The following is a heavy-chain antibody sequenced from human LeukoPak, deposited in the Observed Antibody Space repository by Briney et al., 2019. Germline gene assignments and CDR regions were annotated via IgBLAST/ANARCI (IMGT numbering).Heavy chain of an antibody. CDR3: ARDAPYSSSYCPFDY. D-gene: IGHD6-6*01. CDR2: ISSSGSTI. V-gene: IGHV3-11*04. J-gene: IGHJ4*02. CDR1: GFTFSDYY. Sequence: PGGSLRLSCAASGFTFSDYYMSWIRQAPGKGLEWVSYISSSGSTIYYADSVKGRFTISRDNAKNSLYLQMNSLRAEDTAVYYCARDAPYSSSYCPFDYWGQGTLVTVSS.